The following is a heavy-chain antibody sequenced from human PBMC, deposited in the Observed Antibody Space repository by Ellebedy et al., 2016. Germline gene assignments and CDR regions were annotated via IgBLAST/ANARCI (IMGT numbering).Heavy chain of an antibody. V-gene: IGHV1-2*05. D-gene: IGHD1-7*01. CDR3: ARGITGTWGAFDI. CDR2: INPDSGGT. CDR1: GYTFTAYF. J-gene: IGHJ3*02. Sequence: ASVKVSCKASGYTFTAYFIHWVRQAPGQGLEWMGRINPDSGGTNYAQKFQGRVTMTRDTSISTAYMELSRLTSDDTVVYYCARGITGTWGAFDIWGQGTIVTVSS.